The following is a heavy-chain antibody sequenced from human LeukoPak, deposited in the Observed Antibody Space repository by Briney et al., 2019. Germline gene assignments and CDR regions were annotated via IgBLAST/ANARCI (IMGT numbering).Heavy chain of an antibody. V-gene: IGHV4-34*01. Sequence: PSETLSLTCAVYGESFSGYYWSWLRQPPGKRLECIGEINHSGSTNYNPSLKSRVTISVDTSKNQFSLRLSSVTAADTAVYYCARGGIYCGSDCFIDYWGQGTLVTVSS. CDR1: GESFSGYY. J-gene: IGHJ4*02. CDR3: ARGGIYCGSDCFIDY. D-gene: IGHD2-21*02. CDR2: INHSGST.